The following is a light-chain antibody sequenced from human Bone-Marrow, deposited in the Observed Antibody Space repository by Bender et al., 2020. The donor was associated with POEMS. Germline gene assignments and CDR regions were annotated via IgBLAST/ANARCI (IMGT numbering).Light chain of an antibody. J-gene: IGLJ1*01. CDR3: CSYAASNNV. CDR1: SSDVGGYNY. Sequence: QSALTQPASVSGSPGQSITISCTGSSSDVGGYNYVSWYQQHPGKAPKLMIYEGSKRPSGVSNRFSGSKSGNTASLTISGLQAEDEADYYCCSYAASNNVFGTGTMLTVL. CDR2: EGS. V-gene: IGLV2-14*01.